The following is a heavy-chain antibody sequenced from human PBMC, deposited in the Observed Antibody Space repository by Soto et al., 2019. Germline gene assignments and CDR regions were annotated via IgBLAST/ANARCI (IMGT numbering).Heavy chain of an antibody. D-gene: IGHD3-9*01. V-gene: IGHV1-69*12. CDR2: IIPIFGTA. J-gene: IGHJ5*02. CDR3: ARRYAGGGTNWLIDP. Sequence: QVQLVQSGAEVKKPGSSVKVSCKASGGTFSSYAISWVRQAPGQGLEWMGGIIPIFGTANYAQKFQGRVTITADESTSTAYMELVSLRSEDTAVYYCARRYAGGGTNWLIDPWGQGTLVTVSS. CDR1: GGTFSSYA.